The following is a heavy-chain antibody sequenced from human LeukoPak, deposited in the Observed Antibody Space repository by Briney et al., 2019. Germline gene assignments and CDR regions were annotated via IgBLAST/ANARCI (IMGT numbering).Heavy chain of an antibody. D-gene: IGHD3-10*01. Sequence: GGSLRLSCAASGFIFNTHWMHWVRQAPGKGLVWVSRINRDGRSTTYADSVKGRFTISRDNAKNSVYLQMDSLRAEDTAVYYCAKVGTGNHQYGSGDFDSWGQGTLVTVSS. CDR2: INRDGRST. J-gene: IGHJ4*02. CDR1: GFIFNTHW. CDR3: AKVGTGNHQYGSGDFDS. V-gene: IGHV3-74*01.